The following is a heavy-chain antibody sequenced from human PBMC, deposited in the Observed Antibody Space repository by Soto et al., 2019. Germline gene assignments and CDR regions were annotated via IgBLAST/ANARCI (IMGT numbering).Heavy chain of an antibody. J-gene: IGHJ4*02. CDR1: GFTFSSYA. CDR2: ISYDGSNK. V-gene: IGHV3-30-3*01. CDR3: ARDSVAVAGTGSDY. D-gene: IGHD6-19*01. Sequence: GGSLRLSCAASGFTFSSYAMHWFRQAPGKGLEWVAVISYDGSNKYYADSVKGRFTISRDNSKNTLYLQMNSLRAEDTAVYYCARDSVAVAGTGSDYWGQGTLVTVSS.